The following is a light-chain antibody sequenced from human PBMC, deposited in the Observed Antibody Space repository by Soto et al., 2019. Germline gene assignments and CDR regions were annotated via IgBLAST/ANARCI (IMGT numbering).Light chain of an antibody. Sequence: QSVLTQPASVSGSPGQSITISCTGTSSDVGSYNLVSWYQQHPGKAPKLMIYEGSKRPSGVSNRFSGSKSGNTASLTLSGLQAEDEADYYCCSYAGSSTWVFGGGTKLTV. V-gene: IGLV2-23*01. CDR1: SSDVGSYNL. CDR3: CSYAGSSTWV. J-gene: IGLJ3*02. CDR2: EGS.